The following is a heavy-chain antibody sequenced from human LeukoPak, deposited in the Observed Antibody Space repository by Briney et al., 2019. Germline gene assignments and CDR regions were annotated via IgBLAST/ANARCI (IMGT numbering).Heavy chain of an antibody. CDR3: AREWTGSGSWRYYYYGMDV. V-gene: IGHV3-7*01. CDR1: GFTFSSYW. D-gene: IGHD6-13*01. Sequence: GGSLRLSCAASGFTFSSYWMSWVRQAPGKGLEWVANIKQDGSEKYYVDSVKGRFTISRDNAKNSLYLQMNSLRAEDTAVYYCAREWTGSGSWRYYYYGMDVWGQGTTVTVSS. CDR2: IKQDGSEK. J-gene: IGHJ6*02.